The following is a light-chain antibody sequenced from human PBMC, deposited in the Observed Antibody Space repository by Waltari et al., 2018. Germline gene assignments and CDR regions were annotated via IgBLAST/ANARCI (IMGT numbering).Light chain of an antibody. CDR1: RSDVGGYNY. Sequence: QSALTQPASVSGSPGQSIPISVTGNRSDVGGYNYIYWYQQHPGKAPKLMIFDVTERPSGVSFRFSGSKSGNTASLTISGLQAEDEADYYCSSYTSSSTPLFGGGTKLTVL. CDR2: DVT. V-gene: IGLV2-14*01. J-gene: IGLJ2*01. CDR3: SSYTSSSTPL.